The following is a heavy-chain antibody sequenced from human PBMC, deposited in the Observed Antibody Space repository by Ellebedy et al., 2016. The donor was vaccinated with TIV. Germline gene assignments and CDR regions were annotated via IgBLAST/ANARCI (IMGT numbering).Heavy chain of an antibody. V-gene: IGHV3-23*01. Sequence: GESLKISXAASGFTFSSDAMSWVRQTPGKGLEGVSAISGSGRNTYYADSVKGRFTISRDNSKNTLYLQMNSLRAEDTAVYYCAKTFKVTTILYYYYYGMDVWGQGTTVTVSS. CDR2: ISGSGRNT. J-gene: IGHJ6*02. CDR1: GFTFSSDA. CDR3: AKTFKVTTILYYYYYGMDV. D-gene: IGHD4-17*01.